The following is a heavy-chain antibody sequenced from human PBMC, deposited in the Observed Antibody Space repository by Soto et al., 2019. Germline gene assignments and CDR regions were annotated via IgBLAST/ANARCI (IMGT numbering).Heavy chain of an antibody. D-gene: IGHD2-2*01. Sequence: EVQLLESGGGLVQPGGSLRLSCAASGFTFSSYAMSWVRQAPGKGLEWVSAISGSGGSTYYADSVKGRFTISRDNSKNTLYLQINSLRAEDTAVYYCASEIPAAIGGGYYFDYWGQGTLVTVSS. V-gene: IGHV3-23*01. J-gene: IGHJ4*02. CDR1: GFTFSSYA. CDR3: ASEIPAAIGGGYYFDY. CDR2: ISGSGGST.